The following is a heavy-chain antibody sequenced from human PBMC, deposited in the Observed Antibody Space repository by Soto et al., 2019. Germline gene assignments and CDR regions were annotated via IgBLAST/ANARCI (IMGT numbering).Heavy chain of an antibody. CDR1: GVSISSGGYS. Sequence: TSETLSLTCAVSGVSISSGGYSWSWIRQPPGKGLEWIGYIYHSGGTYYNPSLKSRVTISVDRSKNQFSLKLSSVTAADTAVYYCARESCSGGSCIFDYWGQGTLVTVSS. CDR3: ARESCSGGSCIFDY. D-gene: IGHD2-15*01. V-gene: IGHV4-30-2*01. CDR2: IYHSGGT. J-gene: IGHJ4*02.